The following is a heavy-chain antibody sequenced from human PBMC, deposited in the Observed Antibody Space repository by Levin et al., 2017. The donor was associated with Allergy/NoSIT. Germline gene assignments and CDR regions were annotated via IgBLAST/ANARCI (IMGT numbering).Heavy chain of an antibody. J-gene: IGHJ5*02. CDR3: ARGFPPQYSYGFVSWFDP. CDR2: IYYSGST. D-gene: IGHD5-18*01. Sequence: PSETLSLTCTVSGGSISSSSYYWGWIRQPPGKGLEWIGSIYYSGSTYYNPSLKSRVTISVDTSKNQFSLKLSSVTAADTAVYYCARGFPPQYSYGFVSWFDPWGQGTLVTVSS. V-gene: IGHV4-39*07. CDR1: GGSISSSSYY.